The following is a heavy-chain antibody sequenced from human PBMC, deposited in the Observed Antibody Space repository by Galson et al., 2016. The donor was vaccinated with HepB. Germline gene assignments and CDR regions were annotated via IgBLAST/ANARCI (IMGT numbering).Heavy chain of an antibody. V-gene: IGHV4-31*03. D-gene: IGHD1-14*01. J-gene: IGHJ5*02. CDR1: GDSISSGAYY. Sequence: TLSLTCIVSGDSISSGAYYWTWIRQSPGKGLEWIGYIHYSGSTYYNPSPKSRVTLSVDTSKNQFSLKLSSLTAADTAVYYCARDRAGFDPWGQGTLVTVSS. CDR2: IHYSGST. CDR3: ARDRAGFDP.